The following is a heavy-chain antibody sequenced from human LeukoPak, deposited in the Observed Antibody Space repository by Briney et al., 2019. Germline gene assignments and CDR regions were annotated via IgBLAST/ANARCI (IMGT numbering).Heavy chain of an antibody. J-gene: IGHJ6*02. CDR2: ITTSDGNT. V-gene: IGHV3-23*01. CDR3: ARDYGMDI. CDR1: GFTFSSYT. Sequence: GGSLRLSCAASGFTFSSYTMSWVRQAPGKGLEWVSTITTSDGNTYYADSVKGRFTVSRDNSKNTLYLQMNSLRAEDTAVYYCARDYGMDIWGQGTTVTVSS.